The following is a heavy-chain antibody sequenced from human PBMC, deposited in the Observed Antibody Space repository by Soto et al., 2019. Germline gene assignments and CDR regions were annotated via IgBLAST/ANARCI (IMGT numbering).Heavy chain of an antibody. CDR1: GYTFTSYA. Sequence: QVQLVQSGAEVKKPGASVKVSCKASGYTFTSYAMHWVRQAPGQRLEWMGWINAGNGNTKYSQKFQGRVTITRDTSPSTAYMELSSLRSEDTAVYYCASRVAAAGYNWFDPWGQGTLVTVSS. CDR3: ASRVAAAGYNWFDP. D-gene: IGHD6-13*01. CDR2: INAGNGNT. V-gene: IGHV1-3*01. J-gene: IGHJ5*02.